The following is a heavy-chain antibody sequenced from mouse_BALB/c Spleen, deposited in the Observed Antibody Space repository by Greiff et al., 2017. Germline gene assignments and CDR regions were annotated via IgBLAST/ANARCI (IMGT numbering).Heavy chain of an antibody. CDR3: ARYGNYVDWFAY. V-gene: IGHV1S81*02. J-gene: IGHJ3*01. Sequence: VQLQQPGAELVKPGASVKLSCKASGYTFTSYWMHWVKQRPGQGLEWIGEINPSNGRTNYNEKFKSKATLTVDKSSSTAYMQLSSLTSEDSAVYYCARYGNYVDWFAYWGQGTLVTVSA. CDR2: INPSNGRT. CDR1: GYTFTSYW. D-gene: IGHD2-1*01.